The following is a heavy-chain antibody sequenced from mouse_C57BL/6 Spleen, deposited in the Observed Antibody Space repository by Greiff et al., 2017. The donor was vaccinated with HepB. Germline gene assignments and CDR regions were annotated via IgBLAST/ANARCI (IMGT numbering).Heavy chain of an antibody. CDR2: INYDGSST. V-gene: IGHV5-16*01. Sequence: EVQLVESEGGLVQPGSSMKLSCTASGFTFSDYYMAWVRQVPEKGLEWVANINYDGSSTYYLDSLKSRFIISRDNAKNILYLQMSSLKSEDTATYYCARDEGYGSSSFAYWGQGTLVTVSA. CDR3: ARDEGYGSSSFAY. CDR1: GFTFSDYY. D-gene: IGHD1-1*01. J-gene: IGHJ3*01.